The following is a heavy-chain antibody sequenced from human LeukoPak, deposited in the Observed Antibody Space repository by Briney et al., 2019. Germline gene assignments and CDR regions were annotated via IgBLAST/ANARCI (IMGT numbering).Heavy chain of an antibody. V-gene: IGHV3-23*01. CDR2: ISGSGGST. J-gene: IGHJ4*02. CDR1: GFTFSSYA. Sequence: GGSLRLSCAASGFTFSSYAMSWVRQAPGKGLEWVSAISGSGGSTYYADSVKGRFTISRGNSKNTLYLQMNSLRAEDTAVYYCAKFLVAGTTFRSYYFDYWGQGTLVTVSS. CDR3: AKFLVAGTTFRSYYFDY. D-gene: IGHD1-7*01.